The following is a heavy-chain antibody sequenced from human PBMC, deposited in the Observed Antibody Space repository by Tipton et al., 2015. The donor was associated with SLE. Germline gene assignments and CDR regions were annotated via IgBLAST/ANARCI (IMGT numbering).Heavy chain of an antibody. Sequence: SLRLSCAASGFTFSNYGMHWVRQAPGKGLEWVAVIWCDGSNKYYADSVKGRFTISRDNSKNTLYLQMNSLRAEDTAVYYCAKDMVATILGPFDYWGQGTLVTASS. J-gene: IGHJ4*02. V-gene: IGHV3-30*18. CDR2: IWCDGSNK. CDR3: AKDMVATILGPFDY. D-gene: IGHD5-12*01. CDR1: GFTFSNYG.